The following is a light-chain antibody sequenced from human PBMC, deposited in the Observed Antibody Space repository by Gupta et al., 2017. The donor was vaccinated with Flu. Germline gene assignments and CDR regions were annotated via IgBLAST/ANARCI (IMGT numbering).Light chain of an antibody. Sequence: DIVMTQSPATLSVSPGERATLSCRASQSVSSYLAWYQQKPGQAPRLLIYGASTRATGIPARFSGSGSGTEFTLTISSLQSEDFAVYYCQQYNNWPRTFGQGTKVEIK. V-gene: IGKV3-15*01. CDR3: QQYNNWPRT. CDR1: QSVSSY. J-gene: IGKJ1*01. CDR2: GAS.